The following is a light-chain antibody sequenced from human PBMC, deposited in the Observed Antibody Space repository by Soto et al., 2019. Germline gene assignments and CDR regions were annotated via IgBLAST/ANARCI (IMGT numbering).Light chain of an antibody. CDR2: KAS. Sequence: DIQMTQSPSTLSASVGDRVTITCRASQSISSWLAWYQQKPGKAPKLLIYKASSLEGGVPSRFSGSGSGTEFTLTITSLQPDDFATYYCQQYYLYPITFGGGPKVEIK. CDR1: QSISSW. J-gene: IGKJ4*01. CDR3: QQYYLYPIT. V-gene: IGKV1-5*03.